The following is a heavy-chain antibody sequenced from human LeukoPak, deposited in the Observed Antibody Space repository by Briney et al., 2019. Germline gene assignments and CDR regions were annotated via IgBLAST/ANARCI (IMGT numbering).Heavy chain of an antibody. CDR3: ARAHPGGLGDWFDP. D-gene: IGHD2-15*01. Sequence: PSETLSLTCTVSGGSISSGGYYWSWIRQPPGKGLEWIGYIYHSGSTYYNPSLKSRVTISVDRSKNQFSLKLSSVTAADTAVYYCARAHPGGLGDWFDPWGQGTLVTVSS. CDR2: IYHSGST. J-gene: IGHJ5*02. V-gene: IGHV4-30-2*01. CDR1: GGSISSGGYY.